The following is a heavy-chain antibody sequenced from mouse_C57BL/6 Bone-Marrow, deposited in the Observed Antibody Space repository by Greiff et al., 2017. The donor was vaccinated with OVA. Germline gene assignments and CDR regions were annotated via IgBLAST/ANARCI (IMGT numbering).Heavy chain of an antibody. Sequence: QVQLQQPGAELEKPGASVKLSCKASGYTFTSYWMHWVKQRPGQGLEWIGMIHPNSGSTNYNEKFKSKATLTVDKSSSTAYMQLSSLTSEDSAVYYCARPYDYDRDYYAMDYWGQGTSVTVSS. CDR3: ARPYDYDRDYYAMDY. V-gene: IGHV1-64*01. D-gene: IGHD2-4*01. CDR1: GYTFTSYW. CDR2: IHPNSGST. J-gene: IGHJ4*01.